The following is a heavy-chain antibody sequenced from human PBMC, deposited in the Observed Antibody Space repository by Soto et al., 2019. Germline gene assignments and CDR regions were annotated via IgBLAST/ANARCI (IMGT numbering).Heavy chain of an antibody. CDR3: ARGRVDTGYYYGMDV. J-gene: IGHJ6*02. V-gene: IGHV1-69*12. D-gene: IGHD5-18*01. CDR1: GGTFSSYA. Sequence: QVQLVQSGAEVKKPGSSVKVSCKASGGTFSSYAISWVRQAPGQGLEWMGGIIPIFGTANYAQKFQGRVTSTADESTSTAYMELRSLRSEGTAVYYCARGRVDTGYYYGMDVWGQGTTVTVSS. CDR2: IIPIFGTA.